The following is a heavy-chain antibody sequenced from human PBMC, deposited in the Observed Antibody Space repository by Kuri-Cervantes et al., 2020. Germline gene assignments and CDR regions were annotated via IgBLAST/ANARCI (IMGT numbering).Heavy chain of an antibody. CDR3: ARGRRSSSWYPADDY. J-gene: IGHJ4*02. Sequence: ASVKVSCKASGYTFTSYGISWVRQAPGQGLEWMGWISAYNGDTNYAQKFQGRVTITTGESTSTAYMELSSLRSEDTAVYYCARGRRSSSWYPADDYWGQGTLVTVSS. CDR2: ISAYNGDT. D-gene: IGHD6-13*01. CDR1: GYTFTSYG. V-gene: IGHV1-18*01.